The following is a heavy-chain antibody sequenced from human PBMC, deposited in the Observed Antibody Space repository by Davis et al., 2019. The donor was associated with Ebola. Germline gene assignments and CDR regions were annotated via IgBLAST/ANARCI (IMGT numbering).Heavy chain of an antibody. D-gene: IGHD6-19*01. CDR3: ARATFGYNSGWYADY. V-gene: IGHV1-3*01. CDR2: IHGGNGNR. Sequence: ASVKVSCKAPGHTFSNYAMQWVRQAPGQRLEWMGWIHGGNGNRKYSQKFQGRVTITMDTSASTAYMELSSLRSEDTAVYYCARATFGYNSGWYADYWGQGTLVTVSS. J-gene: IGHJ4*02. CDR1: GHTFSNYA.